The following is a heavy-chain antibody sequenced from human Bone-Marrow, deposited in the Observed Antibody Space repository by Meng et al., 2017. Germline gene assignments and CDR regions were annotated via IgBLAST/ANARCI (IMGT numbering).Heavy chain of an antibody. J-gene: IGHJ4*02. CDR1: GFTFSSYA. V-gene: IGHV3-30*04. CDR3: ARDGGDSSGVFDY. Sequence: QVQLLGLGGGGVQPGRSLRLSCAAPGFTFSSYAMHWVRQAPGKGLEWVAVISYDGSNKYYADSVKGRFTISRDNSKNTLYLQMNSLRAEDTAVYYCARDGGDSSGVFDYWGQGTLVTVSS. CDR2: ISYDGSNK. D-gene: IGHD6-19*01.